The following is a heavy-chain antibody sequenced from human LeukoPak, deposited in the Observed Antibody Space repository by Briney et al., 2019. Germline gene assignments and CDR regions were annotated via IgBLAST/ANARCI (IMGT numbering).Heavy chain of an antibody. CDR1: GGSFSGYY. Sequence: PSETLSLTCAVYGGSFSGYYWSWIRQHPGKGLEWIGEINHSGSTNYNPSLKSRVTISVDTSKNQFSLKLRSVTAADTAVYYCARYYVRGVPWWGQGTLVTVSS. D-gene: IGHD3-10*02. CDR2: INHSGST. CDR3: ARYYVRGVPW. V-gene: IGHV4-34*01. J-gene: IGHJ4*02.